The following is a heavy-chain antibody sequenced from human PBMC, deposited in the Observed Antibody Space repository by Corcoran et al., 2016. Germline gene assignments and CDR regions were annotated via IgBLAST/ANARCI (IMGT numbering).Heavy chain of an antibody. J-gene: IGHJ6*02. D-gene: IGHD3-3*01. V-gene: IGHV3-30*18. CDR3: AKEGVGVVTHPNHRPPATENNWGMDV. CDR1: GFTFSSYG. CDR2: ISYDGSNK. Sequence: QVQLVESGGGVVQPGRSLRLSCAASGFTFSSYGMHWVRQAPGKGLEWVAVISYDGSNKYYADSVKGRFTISRDNSKNTLYLQMNSPRAEDTAVYYCAKEGVGVVTHPNHRPPATENNWGMDVWGQGTTVTVSS.